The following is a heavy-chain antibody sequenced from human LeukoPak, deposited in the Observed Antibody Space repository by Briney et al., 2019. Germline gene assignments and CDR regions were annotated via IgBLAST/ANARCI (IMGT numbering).Heavy chain of an antibody. CDR3: ASWGYYYGSGSYGGRAFDI. V-gene: IGHV4-59*08. J-gene: IGHJ3*02. CDR2: IYYSGST. Sequence: SETLSLTCTVSGGSMSSYYWSWIRQPPGKGLEWIGYIYYSGSTNYNPSLKSRVTMSVDTSKNQFSLKLSSVTAADTAVYYCASWGYYYGSGSYGGRAFDIWGQGTMVTVSS. CDR1: GGSMSSYY. D-gene: IGHD3-10*01.